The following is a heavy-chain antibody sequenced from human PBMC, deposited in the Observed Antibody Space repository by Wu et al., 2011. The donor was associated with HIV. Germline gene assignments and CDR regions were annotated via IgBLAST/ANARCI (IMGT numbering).Heavy chain of an antibody. CDR3: ARDVDGSGYVNAFDI. CDR2: IIPIFGTT. J-gene: IGHJ3*02. V-gene: IGHV1-69*05. Sequence: QVQLVQSGAEVKKPGSSVKVSCKASGGTFSSYGISWVRQAPGQGLEWMGGIIPIFGTTNYAQKFQGRVTITTDESTSTAYMELSSLRSEDTAVYYCARDVDGSGYVNAFDIWGQGTMVTVSS. D-gene: IGHD3-22*01. CDR1: GGTFSSYG.